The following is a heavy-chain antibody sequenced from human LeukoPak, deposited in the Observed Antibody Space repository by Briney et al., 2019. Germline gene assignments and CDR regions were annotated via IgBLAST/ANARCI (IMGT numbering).Heavy chain of an antibody. CDR1: GFTFSSYA. J-gene: IGHJ4*02. D-gene: IGHD6-19*01. V-gene: IGHV3-30-3*01. Sequence: PRGSLRLSCAASGFTFSSYAVHWVRQAPGKGLEWVAVISYDGSNKYYADSVKGRFTISRDDSKNTLYLQMNSLRAEDTAVYYCARDAGLAYFDYWGQGTLVTVSS. CDR3: ARDAGLAYFDY. CDR2: ISYDGSNK.